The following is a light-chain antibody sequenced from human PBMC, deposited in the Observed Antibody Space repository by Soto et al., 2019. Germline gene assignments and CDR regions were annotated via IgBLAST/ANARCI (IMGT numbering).Light chain of an antibody. V-gene: IGLV2-14*01. CDR1: SSDVGGYNY. CDR3: SSYTRSSTLII. CDR2: EVS. Sequence: SVLTQPRSVSGSPGQSVTISCTGTSSDVGGYNYVSWYQQHPGKAPKLMIYEVSNRPSGVSNRFSGSKSGNTASLTISGLQAEDEAVYYCSSYTRSSTLIIFGSGTKVTVL. J-gene: IGLJ1*01.